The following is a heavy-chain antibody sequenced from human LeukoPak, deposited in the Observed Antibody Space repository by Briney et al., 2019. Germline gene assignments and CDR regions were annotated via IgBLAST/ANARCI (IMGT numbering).Heavy chain of an antibody. J-gene: IGHJ5*02. CDR1: GGSISSGGYY. CDR2: IYYSGST. D-gene: IGHD6-13*01. CDR3: ARVWGIAAANWFDH. Sequence: SETLSLTCTVSGGSISSGGYYWSWIRQHPGKGLEWIGYIYYSGSTYYNPSLKSRVTISVDTSKNQFSLKLSSVTAADTAVYYCARVWGIAAANWFDHWGQGTLVTVSS. V-gene: IGHV4-31*03.